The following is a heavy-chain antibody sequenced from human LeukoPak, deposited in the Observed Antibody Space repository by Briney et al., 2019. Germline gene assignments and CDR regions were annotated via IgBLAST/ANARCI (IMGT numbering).Heavy chain of an antibody. Sequence: GGSLRLSCAASGFTFSSHAMSWVRQAPGKGLEWVSASSDGGGTTFYADSVKGRFAISRDNSKNTLFLQMNSLRAEDTALYYCAKRPSSSTTGSASAFDIWGQGTMVTVSS. CDR3: AKRPSSSTTGSASAFDI. J-gene: IGHJ3*02. V-gene: IGHV3-23*01. CDR2: SSDGGGTT. CDR1: GFTFSSHA. D-gene: IGHD2-2*01.